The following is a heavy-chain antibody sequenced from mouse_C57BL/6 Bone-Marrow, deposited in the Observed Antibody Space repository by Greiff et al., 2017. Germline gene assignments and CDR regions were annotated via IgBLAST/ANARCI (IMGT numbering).Heavy chain of an antibody. Sequence: QVQLQQSGAELVRPGTSVKMSCKASGYTFTNYWIGWAKQRPGHGLEWIGDIYPGGGYTNYNEQFKGKATLTADKSSSTAYMQFSSLTSEDSAIYYCARRGLRVGFYAMDYWGQGTSVTVSS. CDR2: IYPGGGYT. CDR3: ARRGLRVGFYAMDY. D-gene: IGHD1-1*01. CDR1: GYTFTNYW. J-gene: IGHJ4*01. V-gene: IGHV1-63*01.